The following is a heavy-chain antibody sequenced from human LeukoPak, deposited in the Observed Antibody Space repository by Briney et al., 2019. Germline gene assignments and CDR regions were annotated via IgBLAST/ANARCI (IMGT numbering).Heavy chain of an antibody. CDR1: GFTFSNYV. V-gene: IGHV3-23*01. CDR3: AKGICRSGWGYFDH. CDR2: IRGSGLTT. D-gene: IGHD6-19*01. J-gene: IGHJ4*01. Sequence: PGGSLRLSCATSGFTFSNYVMAWVRQAPGKGLEWVSTIRGSGLTTNYADSVEGRLSISTDNCKNRLYVSINSRTEIDTSVYYCAKGICRSGWGYFDHWGHGTLVTVSS.